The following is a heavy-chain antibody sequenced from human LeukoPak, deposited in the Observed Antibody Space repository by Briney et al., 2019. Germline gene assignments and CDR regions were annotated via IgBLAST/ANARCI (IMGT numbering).Heavy chain of an antibody. J-gene: IGHJ4*02. CDR2: ISGSGGST. CDR3: ARDRAPRDAYSGYDPTGDY. Sequence: GGSLRLSCAASGFTFSSYAMSWVRQAPGKGLEWVSAISGSGGSTYYADSVKGRFTISRDNSKNTLYLQMNSLRAEDTAVYYCARDRAPRDAYSGYDPTGDYWGQGTLVTVSS. V-gene: IGHV3-23*01. D-gene: IGHD5-12*01. CDR1: GFTFSSYA.